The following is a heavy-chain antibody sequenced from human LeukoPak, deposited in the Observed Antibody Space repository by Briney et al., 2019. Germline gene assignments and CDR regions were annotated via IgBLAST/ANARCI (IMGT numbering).Heavy chain of an antibody. J-gene: IGHJ5*02. Sequence: ASVTVSCMASGYTFTTYGITGVRPAPGQGLEWMGWISAYNGNRNYAQKFQGRVTMTADTSTTTAYMELRRLTSDDTAMYYCGRDQPRRWLDPWGQGTLVTVSS. CDR1: GYTFTTYG. CDR3: GRDQPRRWLDP. CDR2: ISAYNGNR. V-gene: IGHV1-18*01.